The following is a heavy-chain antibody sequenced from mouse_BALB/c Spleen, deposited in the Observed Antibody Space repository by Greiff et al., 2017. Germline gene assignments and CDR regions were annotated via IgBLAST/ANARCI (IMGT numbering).Heavy chain of an antibody. CDR3: ARGGNDHYFDY. V-gene: IGHV5-6-5*01. CDR1: GFTFSSYA. Sequence: DVQLVESGGGLVKPGGSLKLSCAASGFTFSSYAMSWVRQTPEKRLEWVASISSGGSTYYPDSVKGRFTISRDNARNILYLQMSSLRSEDTAMYYCARGGNDHYFDYWGQGTTLTVSS. D-gene: IGHD2-3*01. CDR2: ISSGGST. J-gene: IGHJ2*01.